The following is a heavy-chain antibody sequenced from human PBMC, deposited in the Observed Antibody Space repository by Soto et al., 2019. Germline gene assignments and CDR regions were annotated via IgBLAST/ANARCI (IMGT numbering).Heavy chain of an antibody. D-gene: IGHD5-18*01. J-gene: IGHJ2*01. V-gene: IGHV3-30-3*01. CDR3: ARDPLWGTAMVLWYFDL. Sequence: GGSLRLSCAASGFTFSSYAMHWVRQAPGKGLEWVAVISYDGSNKYYADSVKGRFTISRDNSKNTLYLQMNSLRAEDTAVYYCARDPLWGTAMVLWYFDLWGRGTLVT. CDR2: ISYDGSNK. CDR1: GFTFSSYA.